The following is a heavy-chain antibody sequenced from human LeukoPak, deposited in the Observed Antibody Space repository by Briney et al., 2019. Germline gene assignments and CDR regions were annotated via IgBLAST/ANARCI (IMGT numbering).Heavy chain of an antibody. Sequence: GGSLRLSCAASGFTFSSYSMNWVRQAPGKGLEWVSYISGSGGTIYYTDSVKGRFTISRDNAKISLYLQMNSLRADDTAVYYCARGQSRYFDWYLGFFDYWGQGTLVTVSS. CDR3: ARGQSRYFDWYLGFFDY. D-gene: IGHD3-9*01. J-gene: IGHJ4*02. V-gene: IGHV3-48*01. CDR1: GFTFSSYS. CDR2: ISGSGGTI.